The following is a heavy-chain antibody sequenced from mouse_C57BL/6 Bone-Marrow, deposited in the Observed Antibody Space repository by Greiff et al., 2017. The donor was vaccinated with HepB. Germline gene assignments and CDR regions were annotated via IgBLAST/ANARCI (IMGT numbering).Heavy chain of an antibody. CDR1: YTFS. CDR2: GQGLEWIG. Sequence: VKLQQSGPELARPWASVKISCQAFYTFSRRVHFAIRETNYWMQWVKQRPGQGLEWIGAIYPGNGDTSYNQKFKGKATLTADKSSSTAYMQLSSLTSEDSAVDYGAWGLGRAWFAYWGQGTLVTVSA. D-gene: IGHD4-1*01. V-gene: IGHV1-87*01. CDR3: SEDSAVDYGAWGLGRAWFAY. J-gene: IGHJ3*01.